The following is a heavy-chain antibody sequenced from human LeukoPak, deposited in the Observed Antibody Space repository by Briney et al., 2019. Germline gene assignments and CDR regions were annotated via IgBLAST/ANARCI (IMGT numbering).Heavy chain of an antibody. CDR2: FDPEDGET. CDR3: ATDLGLYSSSSVSY. Sequence: ASVTVSCKVSGYTLTELSMHWVRQAPGKGLEWMGGFDPEDGETIYAQKFQGRVTMTEDTSTDTAYMELSSLRSEDTAVYYCATDLGLYSSSSVSYWGQGTLVTVSS. D-gene: IGHD6-6*01. J-gene: IGHJ4*02. V-gene: IGHV1-24*01. CDR1: GYTLTELS.